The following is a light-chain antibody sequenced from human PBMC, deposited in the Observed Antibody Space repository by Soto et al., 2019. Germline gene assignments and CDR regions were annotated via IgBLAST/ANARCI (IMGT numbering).Light chain of an antibody. CDR1: SSNIVAGYD. Sequence: QSVLTQPPSVSGAPGQRVTISCTGSSSNIVAGYDVHWYQQLPGTAPKLLIYGNSNRPSGVPDRFSGSKSGTSASLAITGLQAEDEADYYCQSYDSSLSGSVFVGGTKLTVL. J-gene: IGLJ2*01. CDR2: GNS. V-gene: IGLV1-40*01. CDR3: QSYDSSLSGSV.